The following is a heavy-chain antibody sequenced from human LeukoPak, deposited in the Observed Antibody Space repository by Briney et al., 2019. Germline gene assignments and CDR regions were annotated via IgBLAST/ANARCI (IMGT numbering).Heavy chain of an antibody. D-gene: IGHD3-10*02. CDR3: AELGITMIGGV. V-gene: IGHV3-21*01. Sequence: GGSLRLSCAASGFTFSSYEMNWVRQAPGKGLEWVSSISSSSTYIYYADSVKGRFTISRDNAKNSLYLQMNSLRAEDTAVYYCAELGITMIGGVWGKGTTVTISS. CDR1: GFTFSSYE. J-gene: IGHJ6*04. CDR2: ISSSSTYI.